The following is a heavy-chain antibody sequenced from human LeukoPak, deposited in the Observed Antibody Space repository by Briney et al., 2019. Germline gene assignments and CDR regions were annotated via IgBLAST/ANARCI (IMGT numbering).Heavy chain of an antibody. CDR1: GASLAGYY. D-gene: IGHD2-15*01. Sequence: SETLSLTCAVYGASLAGYYWSWIRQPPGKGLEWIGEINHSGSTNYNPSLKSRVTISVDTSRKQFSLNLSSVTAADTGVYYCACRVVIAALGYWGQGALVTVSS. J-gene: IGHJ4*02. CDR3: ACRVVIAALGY. CDR2: INHSGST. V-gene: IGHV4-34*01.